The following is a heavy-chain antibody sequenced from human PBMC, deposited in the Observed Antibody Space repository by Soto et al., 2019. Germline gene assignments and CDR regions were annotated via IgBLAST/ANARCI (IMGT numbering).Heavy chain of an antibody. D-gene: IGHD6-19*01. CDR1: GFTFSDYA. J-gene: IGHJ4*02. V-gene: IGHV3-23*01. Sequence: EVQLLESGGDLAQPGGSLRLICAASGFTFSDYAMTWVRQSPGKGLAWVSTITNDGGTNCRDTVKDRFTVSRDNSRSTVFLQMDSLGAEDTAVYFCARTDKFNSQSSGWANRFDSWGQGTLVTVSS. CDR3: ARTDKFNSQSSGWANRFDS. CDR2: ITNDGGT.